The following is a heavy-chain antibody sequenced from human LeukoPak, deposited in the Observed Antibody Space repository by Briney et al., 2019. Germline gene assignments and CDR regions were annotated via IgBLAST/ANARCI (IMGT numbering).Heavy chain of an antibody. CDR3: ARGGKIAVVGTRSPQYFHH. V-gene: IGHV3-74*01. CDR2: IKTDGSST. CDR1: GFTFSSYW. D-gene: IGHD6-19*01. J-gene: IGHJ1*01. Sequence: GGSLRLSCAASGFTFSSYWMHWVRQAPGKGLVWVSHIKTDGSSTNYAESVKGRFTISRDNSKNTLYLQMNSLRAEDTAVYYCARGGKIAVVGTRSPQYFHHWGQGTLVTVSS.